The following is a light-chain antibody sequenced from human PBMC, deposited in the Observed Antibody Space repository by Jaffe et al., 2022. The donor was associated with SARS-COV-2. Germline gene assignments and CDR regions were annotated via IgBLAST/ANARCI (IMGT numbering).Light chain of an antibody. Sequence: SYEVTQPPSVSVSPGQTARITCSGDALPKQYAYWYQEKPGQAPVLLIYKDSERPSGIPERFSGSSSGTTVTLTISGVQAEDEADYYCQSADSSGTPVVFGGGTKLTVL. CDR2: KDS. J-gene: IGLJ2*01. CDR1: ALPKQY. V-gene: IGLV3-25*03. CDR3: QSADSSGTPVV.